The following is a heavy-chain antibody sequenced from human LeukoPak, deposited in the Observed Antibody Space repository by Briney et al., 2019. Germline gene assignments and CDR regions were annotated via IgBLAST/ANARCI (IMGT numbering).Heavy chain of an antibody. D-gene: IGHD3-9*01. CDR2: IYHSGST. Sequence: SETLSLTCTVSGYSISSGYYWGWIRQPPGKGLKWIGSIYHSGSTYYNPSLKSRVTISVDTSKNQFSLKLSSVTAADTAVYYCARKRWLPRNWFDPWGQGTLVTVSS. CDR1: GYSISSGYY. V-gene: IGHV4-38-2*02. CDR3: ARKRWLPRNWFDP. J-gene: IGHJ5*02.